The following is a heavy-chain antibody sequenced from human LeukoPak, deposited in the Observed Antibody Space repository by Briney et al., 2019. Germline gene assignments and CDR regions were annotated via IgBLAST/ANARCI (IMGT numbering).Heavy chain of an antibody. V-gene: IGHV3-66*01. J-gene: IGHJ4*02. CDR1: EFSVGSNY. CDR3: ARDKKDNYDLSY. D-gene: IGHD3-22*01. Sequence: GGSLRLSCAASEFSVGSNYMTWVRQAPGKGLEWVSLIYSGGSTYYADSVKGRFTISRDNSKNTLYLQMNSLRAEDTAVYYCARDKKDNYDLSYWGQGTLVTVSS. CDR2: IYSGGST.